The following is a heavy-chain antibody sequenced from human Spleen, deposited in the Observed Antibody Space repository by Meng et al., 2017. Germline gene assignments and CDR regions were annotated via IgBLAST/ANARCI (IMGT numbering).Heavy chain of an antibody. Sequence: GESLKISCEGSGFTFSYFAIHWVRQAPGKGLEWVAISSYDGKEEYYAQSVKGRFTISRDNSKNTLYLQMNSLRAEDTAVYYCARDTGYSSGWSEIFDYWGQGTLVTVSS. CDR3: ARDTGYSSGWSEIFDY. CDR1: GFTFSYFA. J-gene: IGHJ4*02. V-gene: IGHV3-30*01. CDR2: SSYDGKEE. D-gene: IGHD6-19*01.